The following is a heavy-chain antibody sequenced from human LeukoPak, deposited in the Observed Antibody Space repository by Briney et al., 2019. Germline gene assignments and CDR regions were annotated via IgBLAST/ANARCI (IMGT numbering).Heavy chain of an antibody. Sequence: GGSLRLSCAASGFTFSSYTMSWVRQAPGKGLEWVSAISGSGGSTYYADSVKGRFTISRDNSKNTLYLQMNSLRAEDTAVYYCAKVDSSGWYYFDYWGQGTLVTVCS. CDR1: GFTFSSYT. CDR3: AKVDSSGWYYFDY. J-gene: IGHJ4*02. V-gene: IGHV3-23*01. D-gene: IGHD6-19*01. CDR2: ISGSGGST.